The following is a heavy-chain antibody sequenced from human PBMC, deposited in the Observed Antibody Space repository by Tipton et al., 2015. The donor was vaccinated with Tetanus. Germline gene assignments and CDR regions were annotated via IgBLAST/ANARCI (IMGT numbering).Heavy chain of an antibody. Sequence: QLVQSGGGVVRPGRSLRLSCAASGFTFDDYAMHWVRQAPGKGLEWVSGISWNSGSIGYADSVKGRFTISRDNAKNSLYLEMKSLRREDTAFYYCAKNKDFIAAGSAWFDPWGQGTLVTVSS. CDR3: AKNKDFIAAGSAWFDP. CDR2: ISWNSGSI. J-gene: IGHJ5*02. CDR1: GFTFDDYA. D-gene: IGHD6-13*01. V-gene: IGHV3-9*01.